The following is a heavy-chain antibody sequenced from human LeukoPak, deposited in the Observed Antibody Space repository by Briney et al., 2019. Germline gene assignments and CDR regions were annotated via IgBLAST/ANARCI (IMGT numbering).Heavy chain of an antibody. D-gene: IGHD3-10*01. CDR1: EFTFSSYS. CDR3: AREGYYGSGSYYYYYGMDV. J-gene: IGHJ6*02. Sequence: PGGSLRLSCAASEFTFSSYSMNWVRQAPGKGLEWVSSISSSSSYIYYADSVKGRFTISRDNAKNSLYLQMNSLRAEDTAVYYCAREGYYGSGSYYYYYGMDVWGQGTTVTVSS. V-gene: IGHV3-21*01. CDR2: ISSSSSYI.